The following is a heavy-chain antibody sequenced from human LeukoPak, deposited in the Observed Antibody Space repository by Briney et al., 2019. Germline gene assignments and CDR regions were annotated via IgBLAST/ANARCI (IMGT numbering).Heavy chain of an antibody. CDR3: ARDRIVGATNYGMDV. J-gene: IGHJ6*02. CDR1: GFTVSSNY. V-gene: IGHV3-66*01. D-gene: IGHD1-26*01. Sequence: GGSLRLSCAASGFTVSSNYMSWVRQAPGKGLEWVSVIYSGGSTYYADSVKGRFTISRDNSKNTLYLQMNSLRAGDTAVYYCARDRIVGATNYGMDVWGQGTTVTVSS. CDR2: IYSGGST.